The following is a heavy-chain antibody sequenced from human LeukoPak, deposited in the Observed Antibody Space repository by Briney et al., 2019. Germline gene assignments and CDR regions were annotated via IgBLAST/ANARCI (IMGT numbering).Heavy chain of an antibody. J-gene: IGHJ4*02. CDR2: FSGSGGST. V-gene: IGHV3-23*01. Sequence: GGLLRLSCAASGFTFSSFAMLWVREAPGKGLEWVSAFSGSGGSTYYADSVKGRFTISRDNSKNTLYLQMNSLRAEDTAVYYCAESVVPTALDYWGQGTLVTVSS. CDR1: GFTFSSFA. D-gene: IGHD4-23*01. CDR3: AESVVPTALDY.